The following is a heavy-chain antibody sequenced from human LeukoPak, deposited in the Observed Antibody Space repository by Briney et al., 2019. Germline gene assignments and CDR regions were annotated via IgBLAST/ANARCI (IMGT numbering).Heavy chain of an antibody. CDR3: ARRHYYDSSVAY. D-gene: IGHD3-22*01. CDR1: GYSFPSYW. J-gene: IGHJ4*02. V-gene: IGHV5-51*01. Sequence: GESLKISCKGSGYSFPSYWLGWVRQLPGKGLEWMGIIYPGDSDTRYSPSFQGQVTISADKSISTAFLQWSSLKASDTAMYYCARRHYYDSSVAYWGQGTLVTVSS. CDR2: IYPGDSDT.